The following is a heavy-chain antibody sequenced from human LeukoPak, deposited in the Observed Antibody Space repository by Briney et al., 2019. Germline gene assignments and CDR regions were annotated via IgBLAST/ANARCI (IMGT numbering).Heavy chain of an antibody. D-gene: IGHD4-17*01. V-gene: IGHV1-2*02. CDR3: ARDDYGDYGGDY. J-gene: IGHJ4*02. CDR1: GYTFTDYY. CDR2: INPNSGGI. Sequence: ASVKVSCKASGYTFTDYYIHWVRQAPGQGLEWMGWINPNSGGINYAQKFQGRVTMTRDTSISTAYMELNRLRSDDTAVYYCARDDYGDYGGDYWGQGTLVTVSS.